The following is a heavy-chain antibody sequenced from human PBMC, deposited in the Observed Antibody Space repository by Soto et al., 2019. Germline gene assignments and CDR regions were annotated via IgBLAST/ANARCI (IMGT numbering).Heavy chain of an antibody. D-gene: IGHD6-6*01. CDR2: ISSSSSYI. J-gene: IGHJ3*02. CDR1: GFTFSSYS. Sequence: GGSLRLSCAASGFTFSSYSMNWVRQAPGKGLEWVSSISSSSSYIYYADSVKGRFTISRDNAKNSLYLQMNSLRAEDTAVYDCARKGRSSGSKGSDAFDIWGQGTMVTVSS. V-gene: IGHV3-21*01. CDR3: ARKGRSSGSKGSDAFDI.